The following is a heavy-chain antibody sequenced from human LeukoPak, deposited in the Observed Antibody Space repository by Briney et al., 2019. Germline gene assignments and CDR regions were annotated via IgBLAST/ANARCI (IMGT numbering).Heavy chain of an antibody. CDR2: IYYSGST. CDR1: GGSISSGDYY. CDR3: ASRYCSSTSCYRGWYFDL. Sequence: SETLSLTCTVSGGSISSGDYYWSWIRQPPGKGLEWIGYIYYSGSTYYNPSLKSRVTISVDTSKNQFSLKLSSVTAADTAVYYCASRYCSSTSCYRGWYFDLWGRGTLVTVSS. V-gene: IGHV4-30-4*08. J-gene: IGHJ2*01. D-gene: IGHD2-2*01.